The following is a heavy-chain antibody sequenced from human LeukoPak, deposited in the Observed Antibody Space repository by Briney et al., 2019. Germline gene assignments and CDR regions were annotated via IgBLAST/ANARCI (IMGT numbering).Heavy chain of an antibody. V-gene: IGHV1-24*01. J-gene: IGHJ6*03. CDR2: FDPEDGET. CDR3: ARGVDTAEYYYMDV. D-gene: IGHD5-18*01. CDR1: GYTLTELS. Sequence: ASVKVSCKVSGYTLTELSMHWVRQAPGKGLEWMGGFDPEDGETIYAQKFQGRVTMTEDTSTDTAYMELRSLRSDDTAVYYCARGVDTAEYYYMDVWGKGTTVTVSS.